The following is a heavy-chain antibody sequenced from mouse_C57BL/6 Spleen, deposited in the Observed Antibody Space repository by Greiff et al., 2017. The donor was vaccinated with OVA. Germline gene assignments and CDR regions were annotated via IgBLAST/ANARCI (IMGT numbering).Heavy chain of an antibody. V-gene: IGHV10-1*01. D-gene: IGHD1-1*01. CDR2: IRSKSNNYAT. Sequence: EVKLEESGGGLVQPKGSLKLSCAASGFSFNTYAMNWVRQAPGKGLEWVARIRSKSNNYATYYADSVKDRFTISRDDSESMLYLQMNNLKTEDTAMYYCVRHDYYGSNWYFDVWGTGTTVTVSS. CDR3: VRHDYYGSNWYFDV. J-gene: IGHJ1*03. CDR1: GFSFNTYA.